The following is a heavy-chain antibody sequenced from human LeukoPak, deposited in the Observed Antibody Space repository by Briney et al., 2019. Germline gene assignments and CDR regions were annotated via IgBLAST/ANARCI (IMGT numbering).Heavy chain of an antibody. J-gene: IGHJ6*03. D-gene: IGHD6-6*01. CDR2: TYYRSKWFN. Sequence: SQTLSLTCAISGDSVSSNIAAWNWIRQSPSRGLEWLGRTYYRSKWFNDYAVSVNGRITINPDTSKNQFSLQLNSVTPEDTAVYYCARDQPTYSSSSYYYYYYMDVWGKGTTVTVSS. CDR3: ARDQPTYSSSSYYYYYYMDV. V-gene: IGHV6-1*01. CDR1: GDSVSSNIAA.